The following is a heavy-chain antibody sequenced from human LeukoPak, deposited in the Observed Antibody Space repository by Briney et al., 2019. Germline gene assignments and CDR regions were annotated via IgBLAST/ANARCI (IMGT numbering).Heavy chain of an antibody. V-gene: IGHV3-53*01. CDR1: GFTVDSNY. CDR2: IYTGGNT. Sequence: GGSLRLSCAASGFTVDSNYLSWVRQAPGKGLEWVSTIYTGGNTYYAASVKGRFTISRNFSKNTVFLHMNSLRAEDTAMYYCARGDDSGYYDYFDYWGQGALVTVSS. D-gene: IGHD3-22*01. J-gene: IGHJ4*02. CDR3: ARGDDSGYYDYFDY.